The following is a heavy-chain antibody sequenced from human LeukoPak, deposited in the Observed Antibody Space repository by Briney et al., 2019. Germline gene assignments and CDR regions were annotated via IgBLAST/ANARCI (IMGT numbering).Heavy chain of an antibody. CDR1: GYSISAGYF. Sequence: SETLSLTRVISGYSISAGYFWGWIRQSPVKGLEWIGSVHHTGSDYYNPSLKSRVTISIDTSKNHFSLNLTSVTAADTAVFFCARVIVTATHVPDAFDLWGQGILVTVSS. CDR2: VHHTGSD. J-gene: IGHJ3*01. V-gene: IGHV4-38-2*01. CDR3: ARVIVTATHVPDAFDL. D-gene: IGHD1-26*01.